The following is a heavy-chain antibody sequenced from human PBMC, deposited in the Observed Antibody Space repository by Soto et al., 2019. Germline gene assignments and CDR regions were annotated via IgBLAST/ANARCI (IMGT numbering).Heavy chain of an antibody. D-gene: IGHD3-3*02. CDR2: MTYDGATE. Sequence: QVRLVESGGGVVQPGTSLRLSCAASGFTFSDYVIHWVRQAAGKGLEWVASMTYDGATEYYADSVKGRFTMSRDNSKRALSLQMNSLRPDDTAVYYCARVRRSIAVSDALDVWGQGTTVTVSS. V-gene: IGHV3-30*14. J-gene: IGHJ3*01. CDR3: ARVRRSIAVSDALDV. CDR1: GFTFSDYV.